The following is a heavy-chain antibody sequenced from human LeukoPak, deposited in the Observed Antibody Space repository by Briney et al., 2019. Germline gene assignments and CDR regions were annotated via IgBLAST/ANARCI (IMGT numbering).Heavy chain of an antibody. J-gene: IGHJ4*02. Sequence: ASVKVSCKASGYTFTDYYMHWVRQAPGQGLEWMGWINPNSGGTNYAQKFQGRVTVTRDTSISTAFMDLSNLRSDDTAVFYCARGPPRGTAAGPDFWGQGTLVTVSS. V-gene: IGHV1-2*02. CDR3: ARGPPRGTAAGPDF. CDR2: INPNSGGT. D-gene: IGHD6-13*01. CDR1: GYTFTDYY.